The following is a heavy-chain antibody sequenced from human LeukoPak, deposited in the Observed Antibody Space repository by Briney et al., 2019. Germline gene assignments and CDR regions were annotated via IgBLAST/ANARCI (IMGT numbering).Heavy chain of an antibody. CDR3: ARYDEYGGYLDY. Sequence: SETLSLTCTVSGGSISSYYWSWIRQPPGKGLEWIGYIYYSGSTNYNPSLKSRVTISVDTSKNQFSLKLSSVTAADTAVYYCARYDEYGGYLDYWGQGTLVTVSS. V-gene: IGHV4-59*01. D-gene: IGHD4-23*01. J-gene: IGHJ4*02. CDR1: GGSISSYY. CDR2: IYYSGST.